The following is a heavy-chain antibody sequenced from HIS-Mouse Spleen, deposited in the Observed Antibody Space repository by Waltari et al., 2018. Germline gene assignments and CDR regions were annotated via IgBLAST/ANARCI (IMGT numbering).Heavy chain of an antibody. Sequence: QAGGSLRLSCAASGFTVSSNYMSWVRQAPGKGLEWVSVIYSGGSTYYADSVKGRFTISRDNSKNTLYLQMNSLRAEDTAVYYCAGGLEANWDDAFDIWGQGTMVTVSS. CDR3: AGGLEANWDDAFDI. D-gene: IGHD7-27*01. CDR2: IYSGGST. CDR1: GFTVSSNY. J-gene: IGHJ3*02. V-gene: IGHV3-53*01.